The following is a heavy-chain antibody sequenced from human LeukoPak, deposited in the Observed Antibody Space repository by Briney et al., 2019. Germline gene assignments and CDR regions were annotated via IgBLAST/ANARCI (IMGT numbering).Heavy chain of an antibody. CDR1: GFTFSSYG. CDR3: AKEDSYGSYWTFTCFDY. D-gene: IGHD5-18*01. V-gene: IGHV3-30*18. Sequence: GGSLRLSCAASGFTFSSYGMHWVRQAPGKGLEWMAVISYDGSNKYYADSVKGRFTISRDNSKNTLYLQMNSLRAEDTAVYYCAKEDSYGSYWTFTCFDYWGQGTLVTVSS. CDR2: ISYDGSNK. J-gene: IGHJ4*02.